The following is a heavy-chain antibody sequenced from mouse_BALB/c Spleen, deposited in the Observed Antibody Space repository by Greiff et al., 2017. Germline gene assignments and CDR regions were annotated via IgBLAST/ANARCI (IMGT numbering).Heavy chain of an antibody. Sequence: EVQLQQSGPELVKPGASVKVSCKASGYAFTSYNMYWVKQSHGKSLEWIGLINPYNGGTSYNQKFKGKATLTVDKSSSTAYMELLSLTSEDSAVYYCARFHYYGSSYDYFDYWGQGTTLTVSS. CDR1: GYAFTSYN. CDR3: ARFHYYGSSYDYFDY. D-gene: IGHD1-1*01. V-gene: IGHV1S135*01. J-gene: IGHJ2*01. CDR2: INPYNGGT.